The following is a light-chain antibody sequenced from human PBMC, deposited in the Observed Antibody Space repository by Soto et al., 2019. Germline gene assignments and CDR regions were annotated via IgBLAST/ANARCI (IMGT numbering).Light chain of an antibody. CDR1: QSVSSY. CDR2: DAS. V-gene: IGKV3-11*01. Sequence: EIVLTQSPATLSLSPGERATLSCRASQSVSSYLAWYQQKPGQAPRLLIYDASNRATGIPARFSGSGSGTDFTLTISSLEPEDFAVYYCQQRSNWPFTFGGGTTVEIK. J-gene: IGKJ4*01. CDR3: QQRSNWPFT.